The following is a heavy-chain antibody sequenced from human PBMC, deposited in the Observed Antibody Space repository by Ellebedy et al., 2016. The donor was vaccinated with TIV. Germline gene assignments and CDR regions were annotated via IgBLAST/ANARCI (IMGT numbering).Heavy chain of an antibody. CDR1: GGTFSSYA. CDR3: ARDPSPGIAATYYYYGMDV. V-gene: IGHV1-69*13. J-gene: IGHJ6*02. D-gene: IGHD6-13*01. CDR2: IIPIFGTA. Sequence: SVKVSXXASGGTFSSYAISWVRQAPGQGLEWMGGIIPIFGTANYAQKFQGRVTITADESTSTAYMELSSLRSEDTAVYYCARDPSPGIAATYYYYGMDVWGQGTTVTVSS.